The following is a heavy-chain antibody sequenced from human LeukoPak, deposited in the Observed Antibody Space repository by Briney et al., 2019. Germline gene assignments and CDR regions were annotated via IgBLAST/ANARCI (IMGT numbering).Heavy chain of an antibody. Sequence: PGGSLRLSCAVSGFTFSSEAMGWVRQLPGGGLEWVSTISPAGGTTYYAESMKGRFTISGDNSKSTLYLQMNSLRVDDTAVYYCTKVRSGSSNWALRVFDYWGQGALVTVSS. D-gene: IGHD6-13*01. V-gene: IGHV3-23*01. J-gene: IGHJ4*02. CDR1: GFTFSSEA. CDR3: TKVRSGSSNWALRVFDY. CDR2: ISPAGGTT.